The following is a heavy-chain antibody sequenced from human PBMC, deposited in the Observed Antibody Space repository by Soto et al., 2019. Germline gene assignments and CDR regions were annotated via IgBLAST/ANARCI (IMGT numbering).Heavy chain of an antibody. J-gene: IGHJ4*02. CDR2: IYYSGST. CDR3: ARQVAYGDYPDY. V-gene: IGHV4-39*01. CDR1: VGSISSSSDY. D-gene: IGHD4-17*01. Sequence: SETRALTCTVSVGSISSSSDYWGWILQPPGKGLEWIGSIYYSGSTYYNPSLKSRVTISVDTSKNQFSLKLSSVTAADTAVYYCARQVAYGDYPDYWGQGTLVNVSS.